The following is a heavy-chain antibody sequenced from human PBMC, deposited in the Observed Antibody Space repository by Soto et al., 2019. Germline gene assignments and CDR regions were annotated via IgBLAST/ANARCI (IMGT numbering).Heavy chain of an antibody. CDR1: GFTFSDYC. J-gene: IGHJ4*02. CDR3: ARDRLVMAAATTSNSDY. D-gene: IGHD2-15*01. V-gene: IGHV3-11*01. Sequence: PGGALRLSCAASGFTFSDYCMSLIRPAPGKGLEWVSFISSSGSTIYYADSVKGRFTIPRDNAKNSLYLQMNSLRAEDTAVYYCARDRLVMAAATTSNSDYWGQGTLVTVSS. CDR2: ISSSGSTI.